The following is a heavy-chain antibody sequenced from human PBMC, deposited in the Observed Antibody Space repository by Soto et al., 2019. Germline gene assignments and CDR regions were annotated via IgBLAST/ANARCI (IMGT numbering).Heavy chain of an antibody. CDR2: ISAHNGNT. V-gene: IGHV1-18*01. J-gene: IGHJ4*02. CDR1: GYAFTTYG. CDR3: ARGRYGDY. D-gene: IGHD1-1*01. Sequence: QVHLVQSGAEVKKPGASVKVSCQGSGYAFTTYGITWVRQAPGQGREGMGWISAHNGNTNYAQKLQGRVTVTRDTSTSTAYMELRSLRYDDTAVYYCARGRYGDYWGQGALVTVSS.